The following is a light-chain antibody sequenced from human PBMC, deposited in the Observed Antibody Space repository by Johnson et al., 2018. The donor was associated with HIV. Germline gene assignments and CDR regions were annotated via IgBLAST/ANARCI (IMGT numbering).Light chain of an antibody. Sequence: QSVLTQPPSVSAAPGQKVTISCSGSSSNIGNNYVSWYQQLPGTAPKLLIYDNNNRTSGIPDRFSGSKSGTSATLGITGLQTGDEAEYYCGTWDTSLSAGGVFGTGTKVAVL. V-gene: IGLV1-51*01. CDR1: SSNIGNNY. CDR2: DNN. CDR3: GTWDTSLSAGGV. J-gene: IGLJ1*01.